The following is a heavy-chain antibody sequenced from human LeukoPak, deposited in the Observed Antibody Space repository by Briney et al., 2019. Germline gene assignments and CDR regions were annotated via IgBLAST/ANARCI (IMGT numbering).Heavy chain of an antibody. Sequence: SGGSLRLSCAASGFTFDDYAMHWVRQALGKGLEWVSLISGDGGSTYYADSVKGRFTISRDNSKNSLYLQMNSLRTEDTALYYCAKERGYCSSTSCFRAFDYWGQGTLVTVSS. J-gene: IGHJ4*02. CDR1: GFTFDDYA. V-gene: IGHV3-43*02. D-gene: IGHD2-2*01. CDR2: ISGDGGST. CDR3: AKERGYCSSTSCFRAFDY.